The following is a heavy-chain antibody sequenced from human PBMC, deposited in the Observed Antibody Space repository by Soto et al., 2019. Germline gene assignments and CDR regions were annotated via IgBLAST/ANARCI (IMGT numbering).Heavy chain of an antibody. CDR2: IIPIFGTA. CDR3: ASRIVVVTADAGGGNYYGMDV. CDR1: GGTFSSYA. J-gene: IGHJ6*02. D-gene: IGHD2-21*02. Sequence: QVQLVQSGAEVKKPGSSVKVSCKASGGTFSSYAISWVRQAPGQGLEWMGGIIPIFGTANYAQKFQGRVKITADESTSTAYMELSSLRSEDTAVYYWASRIVVVTADAGGGNYYGMDVWVQGTTVTVSS. V-gene: IGHV1-69*12.